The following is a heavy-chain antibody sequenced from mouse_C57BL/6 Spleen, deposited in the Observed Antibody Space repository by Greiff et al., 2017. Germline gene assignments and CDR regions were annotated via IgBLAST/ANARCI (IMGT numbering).Heavy chain of an antibody. CDR1: GYTFTDHT. D-gene: IGHD2-4*01. CDR2: IYPRDGST. CDR3: ARSGGLRPYYYAMDY. Sequence: IQLQQSDAELVKPGASVKISCKVSGYTFTDHTIHWMKQRPEQGLEWIGYIYPRDGSTKYNEKFKGKATLTADKSSSTAYMQLNSLTSEDSAVYFCARSGGLRPYYYAMDYWGQGTSVTVSS. J-gene: IGHJ4*01. V-gene: IGHV1-78*01.